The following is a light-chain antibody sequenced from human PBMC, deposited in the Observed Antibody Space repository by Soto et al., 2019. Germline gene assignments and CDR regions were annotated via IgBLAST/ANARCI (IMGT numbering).Light chain of an antibody. J-gene: IGLJ2*01. CDR2: ANT. Sequence: QAVLTQPPSVSGAPGQTVTISCTGTSSNIGAGFDVHWYHQLPGAAPKLLLYANTDRPSGVPARFSGSKSVTSASLAITGLQPEDEADYFCLSYDTSLRGVFGGGTKLTVL. CDR3: LSYDTSLRGV. V-gene: IGLV1-40*01. CDR1: SSNIGAGFD.